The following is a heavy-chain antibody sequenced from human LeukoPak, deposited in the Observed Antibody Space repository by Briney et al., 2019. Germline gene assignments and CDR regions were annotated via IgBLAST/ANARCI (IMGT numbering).Heavy chain of an antibody. J-gene: IGHJ6*02. CDR2: IIPIFGTA. D-gene: IGHD3-10*01. CDR1: GGTFSSYA. V-gene: IGHV1-69*13. Sequence: ASVKVSCKASGGTFSSYAISWVRQAPGQGLEWMGGIIPIFGTANYAQKFQGRVTITADESTSTAYMELSSLRSEDTAVYYCASVPYYYGSGSYYSYGMDVWGQGTTVTVSS. CDR3: ASVPYYYGSGSYYSYGMDV.